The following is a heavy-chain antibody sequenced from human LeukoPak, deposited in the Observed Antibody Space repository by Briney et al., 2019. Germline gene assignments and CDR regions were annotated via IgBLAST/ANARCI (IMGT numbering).Heavy chain of an antibody. V-gene: IGHV3-30*02. CDR2: IRYDGSNK. J-gene: IGHJ4*02. D-gene: IGHD3-10*01. Sequence: GGSLRLSRAASGFTFSSYGMHLVRQAPGKGLEWVAFIRYDGSNKYYADSVKGRFTISRDNSKNTLYLQMNSLRAEDTAVYYCANTPVTMVRGVHYYFDYWGQGTLVTVSS. CDR3: ANTPVTMVRGVHYYFDY. CDR1: GFTFSSYG.